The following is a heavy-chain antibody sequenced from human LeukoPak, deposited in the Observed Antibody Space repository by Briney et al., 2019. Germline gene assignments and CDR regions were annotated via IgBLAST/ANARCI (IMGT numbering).Heavy chain of an antibody. J-gene: IGHJ4*02. D-gene: IGHD6-19*01. Sequence: PGGSLRLSCAASGFTFSNYGMHWVRQAPGKGLEWVAVISYDGSDKYNADFVKGRFTISRDNSKNTPYLQMSSLRTEDTAVYYCATTLGSGWKFDYWGQGTLVTVSS. CDR3: ATTLGSGWKFDY. CDR1: GFTFSNYG. V-gene: IGHV3-30*03. CDR2: ISYDGSDK.